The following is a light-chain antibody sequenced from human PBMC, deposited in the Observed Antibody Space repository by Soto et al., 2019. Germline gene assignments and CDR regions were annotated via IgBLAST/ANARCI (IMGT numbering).Light chain of an antibody. CDR1: KSVKNN. CDR2: DAS. Sequence: EIVMTQSPATLSVSPGERATLSCRASKSVKNNLAWYQQKPGQAPRLLIYDASIRATGIPARFSGSGSGTELTLTISSLQSEDFAVYYCQQYNDWPPWTFAKGTQVEIK. CDR3: QQYNDWPPWT. V-gene: IGKV3-15*01. J-gene: IGKJ1*01.